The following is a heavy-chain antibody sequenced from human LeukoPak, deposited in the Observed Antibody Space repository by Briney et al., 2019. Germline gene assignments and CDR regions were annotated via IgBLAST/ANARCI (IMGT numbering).Heavy chain of an antibody. V-gene: IGHV3-74*01. CDR1: GFAFSRYW. J-gene: IGHJ1*01. CDR3: ARAPSEIGGYYPEYFRH. Sequence: GGSLRLSCEASGFAFSRYWMHWVRQAPGKGLVWVSRIKSDGSTNYADSVKGRFTISRDNTKNTVSLQMNSLRAEDTGVYYCARAPSEIGGYYPEYFRHWGQGTLVTVSS. D-gene: IGHD3-22*01. CDR2: IKSDGST.